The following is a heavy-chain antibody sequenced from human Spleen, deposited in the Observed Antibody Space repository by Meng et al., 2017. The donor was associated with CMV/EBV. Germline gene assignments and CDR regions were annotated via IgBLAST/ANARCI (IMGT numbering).Heavy chain of an antibody. CDR3: AKNFGNWDRNFDY. V-gene: IGHV3-30-3*02. D-gene: IGHD7-27*01. CDR2: ISHDGSAQ. Sequence: GESLKISCAASGFNFNMYPVHWVRQAPGKGLEWVAIISHDGSAQYYAESVKGRFTISRDNAKNTLYLQMNSLRAEDTAVYYCAKNFGNWDRNFDYWGQGTLVTVSS. CDR1: GFNFNMYP. J-gene: IGHJ4*02.